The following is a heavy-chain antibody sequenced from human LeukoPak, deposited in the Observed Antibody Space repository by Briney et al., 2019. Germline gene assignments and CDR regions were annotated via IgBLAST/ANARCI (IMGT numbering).Heavy chain of an antibody. CDR2: IYYSGST. Sequence: SSETLSLTCTVSGASLSVSGRNWGWVRQPPGKGLEWIASIYYSGSTYYSPSLESRVTMSVDTSKNQFSLKLSSVTAADTAVYYCARECTSCYTPGWYSSSWYSSPRPYYMDVWGKGTTVTVSS. CDR3: ARECTSCYTPGWYSSSWYSSPRPYYMDV. D-gene: IGHD6-13*01. CDR1: GASLSVSGRN. J-gene: IGHJ6*03. V-gene: IGHV4-39*07.